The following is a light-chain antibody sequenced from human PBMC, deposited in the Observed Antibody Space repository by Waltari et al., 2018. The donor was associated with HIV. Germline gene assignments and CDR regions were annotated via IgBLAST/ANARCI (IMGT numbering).Light chain of an antibody. CDR2: QVT. CDR1: SSDVGGYNF. Sequence: QSALTQPPSASASPGQSVTISCTGTSSDVGGYNFVSWYQQRPGKSPKLIIYQVTRRPPGVPDRFSGSKSDNTASLTVSGLQVEDEADYYCSSFAGNNDKVVFGGGTKLTVL. J-gene: IGLJ2*01. CDR3: SSFAGNNDKVV. V-gene: IGLV2-8*01.